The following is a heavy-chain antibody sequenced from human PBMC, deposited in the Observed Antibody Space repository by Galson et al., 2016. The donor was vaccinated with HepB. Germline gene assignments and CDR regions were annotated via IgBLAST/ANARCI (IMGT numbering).Heavy chain of an antibody. D-gene: IGHD2-21*02. V-gene: IGHV4-59*05. Sequence: SETLSLTCAVSGGSITPYYWHWIRQPPGKGLEWIGSIYYNEDTYYNPSLKSRITISVDTPKNQFSLKLSSLTAADTAVYYCARRTYCGGDCYAYTFDVWGLGTTVTVSS. CDR3: ARRTYCGGDCYAYTFDV. CDR2: IYYNEDT. J-gene: IGHJ3*01. CDR1: GGSITPYY.